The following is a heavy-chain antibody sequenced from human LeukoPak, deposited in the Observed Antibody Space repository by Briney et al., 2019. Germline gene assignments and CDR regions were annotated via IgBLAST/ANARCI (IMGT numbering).Heavy chain of an antibody. D-gene: IGHD2-2*01. Sequence: PSETLSFTCAVYGGSFSGYYWSWIRQPPGKGLEWIGEINHSGSTNYNPSLKSRVTISVDTSKNQFSLKLSSVTAADTAVYYCASGIVVVPAAYNWFDPWGQGTLVTVSS. CDR3: ASGIVVVPAAYNWFDP. CDR1: GGSFSGYY. V-gene: IGHV4-34*01. J-gene: IGHJ5*02. CDR2: INHSGST.